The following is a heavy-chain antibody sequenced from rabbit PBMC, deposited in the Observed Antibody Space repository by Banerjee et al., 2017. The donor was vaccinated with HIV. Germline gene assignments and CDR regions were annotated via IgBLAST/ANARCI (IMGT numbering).Heavy chain of an antibody. J-gene: IGHJ3*01. V-gene: IGHV1S40*01. D-gene: IGHD1-1*01. CDR1: GFSFSSSYY. CDR2: IYTGSDDT. CDR3: ARDNTKNIGYYYDL. Sequence: QSLEESGGDLVKPGASLTLTCTASGFSFSSSYYMCWVRQAPGKGLEWIACIYTGSDDTYYASWAKGRFTISKTSSTTVTLKMTSLTAADTATYFCARDNTKNIGYYYDLWGQGTLVTV.